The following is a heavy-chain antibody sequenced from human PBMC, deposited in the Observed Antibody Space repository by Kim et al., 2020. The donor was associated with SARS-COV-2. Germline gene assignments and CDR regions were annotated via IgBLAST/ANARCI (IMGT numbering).Heavy chain of an antibody. Sequence: GESLKISCNGSGYSFTSYWISWVRQMPGKGLEWMGRIDPSDSYTNYSPSFQGHVTISADKSISTAYLQWSSLKATDTAMYYCARFGRGYSYGSDYWGQGTLVTVSS. V-gene: IGHV5-10-1*01. CDR1: GYSFTSYW. CDR2: IDPSDSYT. J-gene: IGHJ4*02. CDR3: ARFGRGYSYGSDY. D-gene: IGHD5-18*01.